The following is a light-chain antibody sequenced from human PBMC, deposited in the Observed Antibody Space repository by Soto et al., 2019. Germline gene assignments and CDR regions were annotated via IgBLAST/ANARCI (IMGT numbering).Light chain of an antibody. Sequence: DIVMTQSPAALSASPGESATLSCRASRSGSNNVAWYQQKFGQAPRLRIYGASTRAAGIPARFSGTRSGTAFSLTISRLQSGDFAVYYCHQYDSGPPFTFGQGTRVEIK. J-gene: IGKJ5*01. V-gene: IGKV3D-15*01. CDR2: GAS. CDR1: RSGSNN. CDR3: HQYDSGPPFT.